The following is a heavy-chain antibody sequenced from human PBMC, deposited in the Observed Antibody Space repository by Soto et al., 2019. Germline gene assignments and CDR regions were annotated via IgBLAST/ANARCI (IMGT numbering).Heavy chain of an antibody. CDR2: ISYDGSNK. D-gene: IGHD6-19*01. J-gene: IGHJ6*02. CDR1: GFTFSSYG. CDR3: AKDLSGWYRGYYYYGMDV. Sequence: QVQLVESGGGVVQPGRSLRLSCAASGFTFSSYGMHWVRQAPGKGLEWVAVISYDGSNKYYADSVKGRFTTSRDNSKNTLYLQMNSLRAEDTAVYCCAKDLSGWYRGYYYYGMDVWGQGTTVTVSS. V-gene: IGHV3-30*18.